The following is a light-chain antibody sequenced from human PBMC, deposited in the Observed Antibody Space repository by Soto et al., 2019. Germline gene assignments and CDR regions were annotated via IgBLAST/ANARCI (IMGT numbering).Light chain of an antibody. J-gene: IGKJ3*01. CDR1: KGISSN. CDR2: GAS. V-gene: IGKV1-9*01. CDR3: PQHNTYPLT. Sequence: DIQLTQSPSFLSASVGDSVTITCRASKGISSNLDWYQPKPGKALKLLIYGASTLQSGVPSRVSGSGAGTEFTLRISSLPPEDVETEYCPQHNTYPLTCGPGTKVDSK.